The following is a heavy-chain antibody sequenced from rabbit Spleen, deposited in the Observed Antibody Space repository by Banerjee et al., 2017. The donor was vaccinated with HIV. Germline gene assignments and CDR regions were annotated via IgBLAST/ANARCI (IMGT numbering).Heavy chain of an antibody. D-gene: IGHD4-1*01. CDR1: GFTLSSSYW. V-gene: IGHV1S45*01. CDR2: IYAGSSGST. J-gene: IGHJ6*01. CDR3: ARDSGSGWGEDL. Sequence: EQLVESGGGLVQPEGSLTLTCTASGFTLSSSYWISWVRQAPGKGLEWIACIYAGSSGSTNYASWAKARFTTSKTSSTTVTLQMTSLTAADTSTYFCARDSGSGWGEDLWGPGTLVTVS.